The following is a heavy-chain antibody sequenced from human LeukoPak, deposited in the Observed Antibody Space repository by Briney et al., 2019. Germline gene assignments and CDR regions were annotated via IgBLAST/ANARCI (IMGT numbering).Heavy chain of an antibody. V-gene: IGHV3-21*01. D-gene: IGHD5-12*01. J-gene: IGHJ4*02. CDR1: GFTFSSYS. CDR3: ARDPGYSGYDCYFDS. CDR2: ITGSGSYI. Sequence: AGSLRLSCAASGFTFSSYSMNWVRQAPGKGLEWVSSITGSGSYIYHADSVKGRFTISRDNAKNSLYLQMNSLRAEDTAVYYCARDPGYSGYDCYFDSWGQGTLVTVSS.